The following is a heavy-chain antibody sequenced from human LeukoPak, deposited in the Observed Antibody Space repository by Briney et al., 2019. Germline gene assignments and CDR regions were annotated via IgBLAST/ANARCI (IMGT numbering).Heavy chain of an antibody. CDR3: ARGASVNYDSSGYHPIHFDY. CDR1: GGSFSGYY. J-gene: IGHJ4*02. V-gene: IGHV4-34*01. CDR2: INHSGST. Sequence: SETLSLTCAVYGGSFSGYYWSWIRQPPGKGLEWIGEINHSGSTNYNPSLKSRVTISVDTSKNQISLKLSSVTAADTAVYYCARGASVNYDSSGYHPIHFDYWGQGTLVTVSS. D-gene: IGHD3-22*01.